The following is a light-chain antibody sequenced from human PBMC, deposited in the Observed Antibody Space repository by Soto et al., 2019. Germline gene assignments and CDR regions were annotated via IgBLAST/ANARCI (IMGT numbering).Light chain of an antibody. V-gene: IGLV2-14*01. CDR1: NTDVGGYNY. CDR3: NSYTSTNTYV. J-gene: IGLJ1*01. CDR2: EVT. Sequence: QSVLTQPASVSGSPGQSITIACTGTNTDVGGYNYVSWYQQHPMKAPKLIIYEVTKRPSGVSARFSGSKSANTAPLTISGLQAEDEADYYCNSYTSTNTYVFGTGTKVTVL.